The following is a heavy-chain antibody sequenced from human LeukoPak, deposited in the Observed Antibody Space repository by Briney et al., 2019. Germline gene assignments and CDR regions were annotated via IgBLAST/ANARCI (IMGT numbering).Heavy chain of an antibody. V-gene: IGHV3-30-3*01. D-gene: IGHD6-19*01. Sequence: GGSLRLSCAAFGFTFSSYAMHWVRQAPGKGLEWVAVISYDGSNKYYADSVKGRFTISRDNSKNTLYLQMNSLRAEDTAVYYCARESAVAGYFDYWGQGTLVTVSS. J-gene: IGHJ4*02. CDR1: GFTFSSYA. CDR2: ISYDGSNK. CDR3: ARESAVAGYFDY.